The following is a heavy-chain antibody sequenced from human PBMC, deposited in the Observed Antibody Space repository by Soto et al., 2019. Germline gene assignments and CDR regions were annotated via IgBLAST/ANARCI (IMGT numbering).Heavy chain of an antibody. J-gene: IGHJ4*02. CDR3: AHRQTYCVGDCYSVFDY. V-gene: IGHV2-5*02. CDR2: IYWDDDK. Sequence: QITLKESGPTLVKPTQTLTLTCTFSGFSLNTRGVGVGWIRQPPGTALEWLALIYWDDDKRYSPSLKSTLTITENTAKIQVVLTMTNMDPLDTATYSCAHRQTYCVGDCYSVFDYWCQGTLVTLSS. D-gene: IGHD2-21*02. CDR1: GFSLNTRGVG.